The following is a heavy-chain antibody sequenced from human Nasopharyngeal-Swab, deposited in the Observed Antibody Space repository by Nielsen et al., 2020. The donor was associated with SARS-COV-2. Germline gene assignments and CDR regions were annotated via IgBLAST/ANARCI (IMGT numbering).Heavy chain of an antibody. D-gene: IGHD6-13*01. CDR2: IWYDGSNK. CDR3: AKDHISSSWYDYFDY. Sequence: GGSLRLSCAASGFTFSSYGMHWVRQAPGKGLEWVAVIWYDGSNKYYADSVKGRFTISRDNSKNTLYLQMNSLRAEDTAVYYCAKDHISSSWYDYFDYWGQGTLVTVSS. V-gene: IGHV3-33*06. J-gene: IGHJ4*02. CDR1: GFTFSSYG.